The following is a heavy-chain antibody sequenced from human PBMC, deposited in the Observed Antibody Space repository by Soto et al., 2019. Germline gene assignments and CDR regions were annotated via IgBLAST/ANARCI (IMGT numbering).Heavy chain of an antibody. CDR3: TRRYCTVGSCAFDI. V-gene: IGHV3-9*01. J-gene: IGHJ3*02. CDR1: GFTFHDYA. CDR2: VSWNSAGL. D-gene: IGHD2-15*01. Sequence: EVQLVESGGGLVQPGRSLRLSCAASGFTFHDYAMHWVRQAPGKGLEWVSLVSWNSAGLVYADSIKGRFNISRDNAKNSLYLQMNNLRTEATAFYYCTRRYCTVGSCAFDIWGQGTMVTVSS.